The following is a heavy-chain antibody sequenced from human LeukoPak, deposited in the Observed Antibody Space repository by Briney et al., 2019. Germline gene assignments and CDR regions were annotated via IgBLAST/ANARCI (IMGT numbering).Heavy chain of an antibody. CDR1: GFTFSSYG. J-gene: IGHJ4*02. D-gene: IGHD6-19*01. CDR2: ISYDGSNE. V-gene: IGHV3-30*18. CDR3: AKDSGWYSSGWLDY. Sequence: GRSLRLSCAASGFTFSSYGMHWLRQAPAKGLEWVAFISYDGSNEYCADSLKGRFTISRDNSKNTLYLQMNSLKAEDTAVYYCAKDSGWYSSGWLDYWGQGTLVTVSS.